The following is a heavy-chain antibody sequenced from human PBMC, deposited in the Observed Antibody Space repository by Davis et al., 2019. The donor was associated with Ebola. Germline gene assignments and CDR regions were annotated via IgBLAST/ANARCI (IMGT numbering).Heavy chain of an antibody. CDR3: AREGYYYDSSENFFDY. D-gene: IGHD3-22*01. V-gene: IGHV3-30*04. J-gene: IGHJ4*02. Sequence: PGGSLRLSCAASGFTFSSYAMSWVRQAPGKGLEWVAVISYDGSNKYYADSVKGRFTISRDNSKNTLYLQMNSLRAEDTAVYYCAREGYYYDSSENFFDYWGQGTLVTVSS. CDR2: ISYDGSNK. CDR1: GFTFSSYA.